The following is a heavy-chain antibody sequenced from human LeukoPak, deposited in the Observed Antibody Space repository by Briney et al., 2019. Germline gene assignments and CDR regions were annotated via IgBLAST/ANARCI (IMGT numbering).Heavy chain of an antibody. D-gene: IGHD6-19*01. Sequence: PGGSLRLSCAASGFAFSSAWMNWVRQAPGKGLEWVGHLKSETVIEYAAPVKGRFSMSRDDSQNTLYLQMSSLKTDDTAVYYCTTAPIAVAGARRPVDDAFDIWGQGTMVTVSS. CDR3: TTAPIAVAGARRPVDDAFDI. CDR1: GFAFSSAW. J-gene: IGHJ3*02. V-gene: IGHV3-15*01. CDR2: LKSETVI.